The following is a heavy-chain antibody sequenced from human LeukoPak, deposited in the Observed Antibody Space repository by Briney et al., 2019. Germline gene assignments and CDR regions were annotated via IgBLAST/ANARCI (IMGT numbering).Heavy chain of an antibody. CDR3: ARVTSVVVPA. V-gene: IGHV3-48*01. Sequence: GVSLRLSCAASGFTFSSYSMNWVRQAPGKGLEWVSYISSSSSTIYYADSVKGRFTISRDNAKNSLYLQMNSLRAEDTAVYYCARVTSVVVPAWGQGTLVTVSS. J-gene: IGHJ5*02. D-gene: IGHD2-2*01. CDR2: ISSSSSTI. CDR1: GFTFSSYS.